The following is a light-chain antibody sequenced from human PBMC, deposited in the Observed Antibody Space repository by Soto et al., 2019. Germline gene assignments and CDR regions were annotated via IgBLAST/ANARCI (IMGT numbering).Light chain of an antibody. CDR1: SGDVGAYNY. CDR3: SSVAGINIL. V-gene: IGLV2-8*01. J-gene: IGLJ1*01. CDR2: EVN. Sequence: QSVLTQPPSASGSPGQSVTISCTGTSGDVGAYNYVSWYQQHPGKAPKLMISEVNKRPSGVPDRFSGSKSGNTASLTVSGLQAEDEADYYCSSVAGINILFGTGTKVTVL.